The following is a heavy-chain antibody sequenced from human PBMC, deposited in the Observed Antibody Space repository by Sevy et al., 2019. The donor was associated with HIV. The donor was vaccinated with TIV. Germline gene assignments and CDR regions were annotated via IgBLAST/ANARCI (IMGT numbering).Heavy chain of an antibody. D-gene: IGHD1-1*01. V-gene: IGHV3-33*01. CDR1: GFTFSSYG. J-gene: IGHJ6*02. Sequence: GGSLRLSCAASGFTFSSYGMHWVRQAPGKGLEWVAVIWYDGSNKYYADSVKGRFTIARDNSKNTLYQQMNSLRAEDTAVYYCARDKLAGDRGGYYYYGMDVWGQGTTVTVSS. CDR2: IWYDGSNK. CDR3: ARDKLAGDRGGYYYYGMDV.